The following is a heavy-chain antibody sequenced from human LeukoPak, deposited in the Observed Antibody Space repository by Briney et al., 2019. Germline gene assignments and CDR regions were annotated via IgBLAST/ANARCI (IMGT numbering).Heavy chain of an antibody. Sequence: SQTLSLTCTVSGGSISSGSYYWSWIRQPAGKGLEWIGRIYTSGSTNYNPSLKSRVTISVDTSKNQFSLNLNSVTAEDTAVYYCAREASGYSYGYGDYWGQGTQVTVSS. CDR1: GGSISSGSYY. J-gene: IGHJ4*02. CDR3: AREASGYSYGYGDY. V-gene: IGHV4-61*02. CDR2: IYTSGST. D-gene: IGHD5-18*01.